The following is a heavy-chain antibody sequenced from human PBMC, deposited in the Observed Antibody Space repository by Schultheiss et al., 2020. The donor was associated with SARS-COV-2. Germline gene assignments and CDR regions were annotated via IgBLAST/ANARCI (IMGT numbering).Heavy chain of an antibody. CDR3: ARERSSGVYYFDY. CDR2: INPSGGST. Sequence: ASVKVSCKASGYTFTRYYMHWVRQAPGQGLEWMGIINPSGGSTTYAQKFQDRVTMTRDTSTSTVYTELSSLRSEDTAVYYCARERSSGVYYFDYWGQGTLVTVSS. D-gene: IGHD6-13*01. V-gene: IGHV1-46*01. CDR1: GYTFTRYY. J-gene: IGHJ4*02.